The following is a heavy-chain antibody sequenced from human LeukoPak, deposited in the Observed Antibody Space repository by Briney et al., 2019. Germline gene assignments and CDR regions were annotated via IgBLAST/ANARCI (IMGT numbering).Heavy chain of an antibody. Sequence: ASVKVSCKASGGTFSGYAISWVRQAPGQGLEWMGGIIPIFGTANYAQKFQGRVTITADESTSTAYMELSSLRSEDTAVYYCARAPVDTAMVTFDYWGQGTLVTVSS. V-gene: IGHV1-69*13. D-gene: IGHD5-18*01. J-gene: IGHJ4*02. CDR3: ARAPVDTAMVTFDY. CDR2: IIPIFGTA. CDR1: GGTFSGYA.